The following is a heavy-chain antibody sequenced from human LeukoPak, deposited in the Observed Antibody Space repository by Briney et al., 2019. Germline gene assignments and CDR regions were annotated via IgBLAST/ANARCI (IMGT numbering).Heavy chain of an antibody. CDR1: GFTFSSYS. J-gene: IGHJ6*02. CDR2: ITSSSSFI. CDR3: ARDMAGRDCSGGSCYGYGLDV. V-gene: IGHV3-21*01. D-gene: IGHD2-15*01. Sequence: GESLRLSCAASGFTFSSYSMNWVRQAPGKGLEWVCSITSSSSFIYHAESVKGRFTISRDNSKNSLYLQMNSLRAEDTAVYYCARDMAGRDCSGGSCYGYGLDVWGQGTTVTVS.